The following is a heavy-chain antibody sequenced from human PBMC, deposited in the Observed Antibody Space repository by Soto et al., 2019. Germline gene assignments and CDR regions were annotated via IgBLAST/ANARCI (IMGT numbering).Heavy chain of an antibody. CDR1: GFTFSSYA. V-gene: IGHV3-23*01. CDR3: ATQGNYDILTGYYTDANYFDY. Sequence: GGSLRLSCAASGFTFSSYAMSWVRQAPGKGLEWVSAISGSGGSTYYADSVKGRFTISRDNSKNTLYLQMNSLRAADTAVYYCATQGNYDILTGYYTDANYFDYWGQGTLVTVSS. D-gene: IGHD3-9*01. CDR2: ISGSGGST. J-gene: IGHJ4*02.